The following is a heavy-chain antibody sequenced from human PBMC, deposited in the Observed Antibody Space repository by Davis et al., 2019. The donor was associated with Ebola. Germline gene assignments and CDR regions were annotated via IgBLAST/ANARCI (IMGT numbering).Heavy chain of an antibody. CDR1: GGSISNYY. J-gene: IGHJ4*02. D-gene: IGHD3-22*01. CDR2: MYYGGTT. CDR3: ARDFFDSSGFFYYFDY. Sequence: MPSETLSLTCTVSGGSISNYYWSWIRQSPGKGLEWIAYMYYGGTTSYNPSLKSRVTISLDTPKNQFSLKLTSVTAADTAVYYCARDFFDSSGFFYYFDYWGQGALVTVSS. V-gene: IGHV4-59*12.